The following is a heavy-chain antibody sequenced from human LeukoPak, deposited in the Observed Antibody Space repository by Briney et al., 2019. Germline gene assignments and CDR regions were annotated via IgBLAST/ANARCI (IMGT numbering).Heavy chain of an antibody. CDR1: GYTFTSYG. CDR3: AREGKRSETSPYYFDY. Sequence: ASVKVSCKASGYTFTSYGISWVRQAPGQGLEWMGWISAYNGNTNYAQKLQGRVTMTTDTSTSTAYMELRSLRSDDTAVCYCAREGKRSETSPYYFDYWGQGTLVTVSS. CDR2: ISAYNGNT. J-gene: IGHJ4*02. V-gene: IGHV1-18*01.